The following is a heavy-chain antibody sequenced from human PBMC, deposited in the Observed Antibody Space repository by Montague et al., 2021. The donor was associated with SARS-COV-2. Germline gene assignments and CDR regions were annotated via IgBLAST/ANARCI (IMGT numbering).Heavy chain of an antibody. CDR3: ARTRGWGSRGAGYIDL. V-gene: IGHV4-31*01. CDR1: GGSISGDNYY. CDR2: IYYTGST. D-gene: IGHD3-10*01. J-gene: IGHJ2*01. Sequence: TLSLTCTVSGGSISGDNYYWTWIRQHPGKGLEWIAYIYYTGSTYYNPSLQSPLRTSLDTSKNQFSLTLTSVTAADTAIYYCARTRGWGSRGAGYIDLWGRGTLVTVSS.